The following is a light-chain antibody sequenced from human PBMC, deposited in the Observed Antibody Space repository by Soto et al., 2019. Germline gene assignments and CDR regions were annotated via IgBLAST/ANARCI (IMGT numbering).Light chain of an antibody. CDR1: NIGSKS. CDR2: DDS. Sequence: SYELTQPPSVSVAPGQTARITCGGTNIGSKSVHWYQQKPRQAPVLVVYDDSDRPSGIPERFSGSNSGNTATLTISRVEAGDEADYYCQVWDSSSDHVVFGGGTQLTVL. CDR3: QVWDSSSDHVV. V-gene: IGLV3-21*02. J-gene: IGLJ2*01.